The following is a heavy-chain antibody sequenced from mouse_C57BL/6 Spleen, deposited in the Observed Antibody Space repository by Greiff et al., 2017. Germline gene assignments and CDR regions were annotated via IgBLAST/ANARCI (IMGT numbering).Heavy chain of an antibody. J-gene: IGHJ1*03. CDR2: IYPGDGDT. CDR3: ARNSDYYGSSPYWYFDV. V-gene: IGHV1-80*01. D-gene: IGHD1-1*01. CDR1: GYAFSSYW. Sequence: QVQLQQSGAELVKPGASVKISCKASGYAFSSYWMNWVKQRPGKGLEWIGQIYPGDGDTNYNGKFKGKATLTADKSARAAYMQRSSLTSEDSAVYFCARNSDYYGSSPYWYFDVWGTGTTVTVSS.